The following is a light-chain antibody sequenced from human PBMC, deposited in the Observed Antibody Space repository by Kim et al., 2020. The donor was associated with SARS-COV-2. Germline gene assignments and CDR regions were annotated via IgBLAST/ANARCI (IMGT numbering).Light chain of an antibody. J-gene: IGKJ1*01. V-gene: IGKV2-30*02. CDR2: NIS. CDR3: MQGSHWPPT. Sequence: DVVLTQSPLTLPVTLGQPASISCRSSQSLVHSDGNTYLNWFQQRPGQSPRRLISNISNRDSGVPDRFSGSASGTDFTLKISRVEAEDVGVYYCMQGSHWPPTFGQGTKVDIK. CDR1: QSLVHSDGNTY.